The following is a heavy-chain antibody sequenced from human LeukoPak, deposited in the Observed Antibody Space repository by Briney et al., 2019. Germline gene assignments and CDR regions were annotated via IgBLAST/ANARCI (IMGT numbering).Heavy chain of an antibody. CDR3: ARASITMVRGVIIRFFDY. J-gene: IGHJ4*02. CDR1: GYTFTGYY. D-gene: IGHD3-10*01. Sequence: ASVKVSCKASGYTFTGYYIHWVRQAPGQGLEWMGWINPNSGGTEYAQTFQGRVTMTRDTSISTAYMELSRLRSDDTAVYYCARASITMVRGVIIRFFDYWGQGTLVTVSS. CDR2: INPNSGGT. V-gene: IGHV1-2*02.